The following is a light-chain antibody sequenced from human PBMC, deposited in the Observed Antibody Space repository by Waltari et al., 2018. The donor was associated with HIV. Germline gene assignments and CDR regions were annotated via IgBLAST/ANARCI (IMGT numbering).Light chain of an antibody. CDR2: DAS. CDR1: QSVRSN. J-gene: IGKJ2*02. V-gene: IGKV3-15*01. Sequence: IVMTQSPATLSLSPGERASLSCRASQSVRSNLAWYQQKLGQAPRLLIYDASTRATGIPVRFSGSGSGTEFTLTISSLQSEDFAVYYCQQYNNWQGTFGQGTKLEIK. CDR3: QQYNNWQGT.